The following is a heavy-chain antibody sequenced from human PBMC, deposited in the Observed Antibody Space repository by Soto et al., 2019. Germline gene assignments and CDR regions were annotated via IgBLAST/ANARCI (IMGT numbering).Heavy chain of an antibody. CDR2: ISGSGGST. CDR1: GFTFSIYA. J-gene: IGHJ4*02. CDR3: AKDRGSYYPFDY. Sequence: GGSLRLSCAASGFTFSIYAMSLVLQAPGKGLEWVSAISGSGGSTYYADSVKGRFTISRDNSKNTLYLQMNSLRAEDTAVYYCAKDRGSYYPFDYWGQGTLVTVSS. D-gene: IGHD1-26*01. V-gene: IGHV3-23*01.